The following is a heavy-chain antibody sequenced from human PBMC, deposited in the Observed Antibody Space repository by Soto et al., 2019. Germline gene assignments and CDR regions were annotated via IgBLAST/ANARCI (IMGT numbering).Heavy chain of an antibody. CDR3: AAEIARGGYHIDY. Sequence: ASVNVSCKASGFTFTSSAVQWVRQARGQRLEWIGWIVVGSGNTNYAQKFQERVTITRDMSTSTAYMELSSLRSEDTAVYYCAAEIARGGYHIDYWGQGTLVTVSS. CDR1: GFTFTSSA. D-gene: IGHD3-22*01. CDR2: IVVGSGNT. V-gene: IGHV1-58*01. J-gene: IGHJ4*02.